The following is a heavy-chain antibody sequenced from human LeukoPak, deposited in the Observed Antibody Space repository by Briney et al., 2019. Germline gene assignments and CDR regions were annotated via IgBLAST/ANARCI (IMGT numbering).Heavy chain of an antibody. CDR1: GYTFTSYD. D-gene: IGHD6-13*01. J-gene: IGHJ4*02. Sequence: ASVKVSCKASGYTFTSYDINWVRQATGQGLEWMGWMNPNSGNTGYAQKFQGRVTMARNTSISTAYMELRSLRSDDTTVYYCARGFGSWPKYYFDYWGQGTLVTVSS. V-gene: IGHV1-8*02. CDR3: ARGFGSWPKYYFDY. CDR2: MNPNSGNT.